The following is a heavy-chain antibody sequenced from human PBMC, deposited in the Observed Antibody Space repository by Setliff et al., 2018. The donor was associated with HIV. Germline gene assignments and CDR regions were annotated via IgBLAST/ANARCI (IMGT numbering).Heavy chain of an antibody. CDR3: ARQGIVYYDSPGDAFDI. V-gene: IGHV4-38-2*01. CDR2: IYHSGST. CDR1: GYSISSGYY. D-gene: IGHD3-22*01. J-gene: IGHJ3*02. Sequence: PSETLSLTCVVSGYSISSGYYWGWIRQHPGKGLEWIGSIYHSGSTYYNPSLKSRVTISVDTSKNQFSLKLSSVTAADTAVYYCARQGIVYYDSPGDAFDIWGQGTMVTVSS.